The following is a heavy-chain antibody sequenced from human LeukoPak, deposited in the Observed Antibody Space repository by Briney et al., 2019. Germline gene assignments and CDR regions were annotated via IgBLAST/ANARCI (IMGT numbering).Heavy chain of an antibody. CDR1: GGSISSYY. J-gene: IGHJ4*02. V-gene: IGHV4-59*01. D-gene: IGHD2-15*01. CDR2: IYYSGST. Sequence: PSETLSLTCTVSGGSISSYYWSWIRQTPGKGLEWIGDIYYSGSTNYNPSLKSRVTISVDTSKNQFSLKLNSVTAADTAVYYCARVRYCSGGSCYYFDYWGQGTLVTVSS. CDR3: ARVRYCSGGSCYYFDY.